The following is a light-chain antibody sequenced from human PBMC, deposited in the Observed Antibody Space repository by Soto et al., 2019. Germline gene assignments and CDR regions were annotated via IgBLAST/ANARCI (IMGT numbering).Light chain of an antibody. J-gene: IGLJ2*01. CDR3: QAWDSNTYVV. CDR1: ELGDKY. Sequence: SYELTQPPSVSVSPGQTASITCSGDELGDKYACWYQQKPGQSPVLVIYRDSKRPSGIPERFSGSNSGNTATLAISGTQAMDGADYYCQAWDSNTYVVFGGGTKVSVL. CDR2: RDS. V-gene: IGLV3-1*01.